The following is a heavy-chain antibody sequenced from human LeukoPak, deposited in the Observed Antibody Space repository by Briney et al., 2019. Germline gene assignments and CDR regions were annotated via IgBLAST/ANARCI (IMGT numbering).Heavy chain of an antibody. V-gene: IGHV4-34*01. CDR1: GGSFSGYY. Sequence: PSETLSLTCAVYGGSFSGYYWSWIRQPPGKGLEWIGKINHSGSTNYNPSLKSRVTISVDTSKNQFSLKLSSVTAADTAVYYCARGYLSDYVWGSYRGYYYYGMDVWGQGTTVTVSS. D-gene: IGHD3-16*02. CDR3: ARGYLSDYVWGSYRGYYYYGMDV. CDR2: INHSGST. J-gene: IGHJ6*02.